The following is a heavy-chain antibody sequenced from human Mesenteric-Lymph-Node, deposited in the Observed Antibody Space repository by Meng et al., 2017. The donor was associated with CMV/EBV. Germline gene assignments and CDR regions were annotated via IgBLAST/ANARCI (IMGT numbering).Heavy chain of an antibody. Sequence: FSSYAIRWVRQAPGQGLEWMGGIIPIFGTANYAQKFQGRVTITTDESTSTAYMELSSLRSEDTAVYYCARGGTWCSSTSCYPTHFQHWGQGTLVTVSS. D-gene: IGHD2-2*01. J-gene: IGHJ1*01. CDR1: FSSYA. CDR2: IIPIFGTA. CDR3: ARGGTWCSSTSCYPTHFQH. V-gene: IGHV1-69*05.